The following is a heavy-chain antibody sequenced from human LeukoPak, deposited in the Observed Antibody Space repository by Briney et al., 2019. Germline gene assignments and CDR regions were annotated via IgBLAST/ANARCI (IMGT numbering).Heavy chain of an antibody. CDR3: AGDPVYGSGTF. V-gene: IGHV4-30-4*01. J-gene: IGHJ4*02. D-gene: IGHD3-10*01. Sequence: PSETLSLTCTVAGGSISTGDYYWSWIRQPPGKGLEWIGYIYYSGTTYYNPSLKGRISFSMQTSKNQFSLNLRSVTAADTAVYYCAGDPVYGSGTFWGQGTLVTVSS. CDR1: GGSISTGDYY. CDR2: IYYSGTT.